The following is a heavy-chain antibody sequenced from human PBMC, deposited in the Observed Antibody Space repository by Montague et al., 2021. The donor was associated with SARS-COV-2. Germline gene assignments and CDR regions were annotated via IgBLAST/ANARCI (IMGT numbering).Heavy chain of an antibody. J-gene: IGHJ4*02. Sequence: SLKGRFTISRDSSRNTLYLQMNSLRAEDTAIYYCAKDREMGYSADYWGQGTLVTVSS. CDR3: AKDREMGYSADY. V-gene: IGHV3-23*01. D-gene: IGHD5-24*01.